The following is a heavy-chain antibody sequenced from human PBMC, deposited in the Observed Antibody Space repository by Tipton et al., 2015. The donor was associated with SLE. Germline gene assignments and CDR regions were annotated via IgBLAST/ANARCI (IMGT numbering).Heavy chain of an antibody. CDR3: ARGQGYDILTGRPLYYYNGMDV. CDR1: GESFSDYY. Sequence: PGLVKPSETPSLTCAVHGESFSDYYWSWIRQPPGKGLEWIGRIYTSGRANYNPSLKSRVTMSVDTSKNQFSLKLSSVTAADTAVYYCARGQGYDILTGRPLYYYNGMDVWGQETTVTVTS. V-gene: IGHV4-4*07. CDR2: IYTSGRA. D-gene: IGHD3-9*01. J-gene: IGHJ6*02.